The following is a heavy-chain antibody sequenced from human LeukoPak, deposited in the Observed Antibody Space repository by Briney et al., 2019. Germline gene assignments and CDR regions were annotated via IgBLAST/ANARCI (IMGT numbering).Heavy chain of an antibody. D-gene: IGHD2-2*01. CDR1: GFTFSSYG. Sequence: GGSLRLSCAASGFTFSSYGLSWVRQAPGKGLEWVSAISGSGGSTYYADSVKGRFTISRDNSKNTLYLQMNSLRAEDTAVYYCARDLSSSPSRRYYYYYYMDVWGKGTTVTVSS. CDR3: ARDLSSSPSRRYYYYYYMDV. J-gene: IGHJ6*03. CDR2: ISGSGGST. V-gene: IGHV3-23*01.